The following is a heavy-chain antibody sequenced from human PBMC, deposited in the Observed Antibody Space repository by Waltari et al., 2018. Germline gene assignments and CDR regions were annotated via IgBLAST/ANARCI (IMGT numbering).Heavy chain of an antibody. CDR2: INYDGSQT. V-gene: IGHV3-7*01. D-gene: IGHD2-2*01. Sequence: EVQLVASGGGLVQPGGSVRLQCGASAFSFSRYWMSWVRQTPGKGLQWVANINYDGSQTYYVDSVKGRFTISRDNAKNSVFLQMNSLRVEDTAVYYCAKSRGFEYWGQGALITVSS. J-gene: IGHJ4*02. CDR1: AFSFSRYW. CDR3: AKSRGFEY.